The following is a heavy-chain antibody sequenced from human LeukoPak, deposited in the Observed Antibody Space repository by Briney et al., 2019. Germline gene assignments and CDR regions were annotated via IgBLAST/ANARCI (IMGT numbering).Heavy chain of an antibody. Sequence: GASVKVSCKASGYTFTSYDFSWVRQAPGQGLEWMGWISAYNGNTNYAQNLQGRVTMSTDTSTSTAYMELRSLRSDDTAVYYCARQGYGGNSQGAADYWGQGTLVTVSS. D-gene: IGHD4-23*01. V-gene: IGHV1-18*01. CDR1: GYTFTSYD. CDR2: ISAYNGNT. CDR3: ARQGYGGNSQGAADY. J-gene: IGHJ4*02.